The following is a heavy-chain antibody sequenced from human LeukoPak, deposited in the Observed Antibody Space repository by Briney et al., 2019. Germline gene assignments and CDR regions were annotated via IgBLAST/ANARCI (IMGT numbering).Heavy chain of an antibody. Sequence: GGSLRLSCAASGFTFSDYWMSWVRQAPGKGLEWVANINQDGSEKDYVDSVRGRFTISRDNAKNSLFLQMNTLRADDAAVYYCARGSVVAANLDFWGRGTLITVS. J-gene: IGHJ4*02. V-gene: IGHV3-7*01. CDR3: ARGSVVAANLDF. D-gene: IGHD2-15*01. CDR1: GFTFSDYW. CDR2: INQDGSEK.